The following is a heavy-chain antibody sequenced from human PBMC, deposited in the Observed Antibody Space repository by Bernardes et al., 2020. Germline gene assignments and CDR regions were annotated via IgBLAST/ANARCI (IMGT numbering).Heavy chain of an antibody. Sequence: ASVKVSCKASGYTFTGYYMHWVRQAPGQGLEWMGWINPNSGGTNYAQKFQGWVTMTRDTSISTAYMELSRLRSDDTAVYYCARGEYYYDSSGYYCDYCGQGTLVTVSS. J-gene: IGHJ4*02. D-gene: IGHD3-22*01. CDR2: INPNSGGT. V-gene: IGHV1-2*04. CDR3: ARGEYYYDSSGYYCDY. CDR1: GYTFTGYY.